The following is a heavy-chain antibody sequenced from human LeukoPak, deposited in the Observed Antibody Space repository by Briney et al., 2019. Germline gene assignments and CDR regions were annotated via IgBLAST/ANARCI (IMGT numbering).Heavy chain of an antibody. CDR2: IIPILGIA. Sequence: GASVKVSCKASGGTFSSYAISWVRQAPRQGLEWMGRIIPILGIANYAQKFQGRVTITADKSTSTAYMELSSLRSEDTAVYYCARDLPLRPKLNYGDYAESNIDYWGQGTLVTVSS. CDR3: ARDLPLRPKLNYGDYAESNIDY. D-gene: IGHD4-17*01. CDR1: GGTFSSYA. V-gene: IGHV1-69*04. J-gene: IGHJ4*02.